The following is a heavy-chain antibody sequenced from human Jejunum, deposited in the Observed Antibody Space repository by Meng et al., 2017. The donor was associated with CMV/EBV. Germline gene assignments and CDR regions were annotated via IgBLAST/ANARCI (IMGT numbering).Heavy chain of an antibody. Sequence: YDINWVRQATGQGLEWVGWMNPKNGNAGYSQKFQGRVTMTRNTSISTAYMELSSLRSEDTAVYYCARGLEYYDSNPYYYGGDDAFDIWGQGTMFTVSS. D-gene: IGHD3-22*01. CDR3: ARGLEYYDSNPYYYGGDDAFDI. CDR2: MNPKNGNA. V-gene: IGHV1-8*01. CDR1: YD. J-gene: IGHJ3*02.